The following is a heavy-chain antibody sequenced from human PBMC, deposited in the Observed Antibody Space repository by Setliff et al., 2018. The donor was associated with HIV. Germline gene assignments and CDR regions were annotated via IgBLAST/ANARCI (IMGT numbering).Heavy chain of an antibody. V-gene: IGHV4-59*01. J-gene: IGHJ4*02. CDR2: IYYSGST. CDR3: AREATYYYDGSGYYYFDY. Sequence: PSETLSLTCTASGGSISSYYWSWIRQPPGKGLEWIGYIYYSGSTNYNPSLKSRITISVDTSKNQFSLKLSSVTAADTAVYYCAREATYYYDGSGYYYFDYWGRGTLVTAPQ. CDR1: GGSISSYY. D-gene: IGHD3-22*01.